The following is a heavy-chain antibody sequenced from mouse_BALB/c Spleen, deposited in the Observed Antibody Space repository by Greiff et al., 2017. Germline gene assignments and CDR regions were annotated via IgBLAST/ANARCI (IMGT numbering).Heavy chain of an antibody. Sequence: VQLQQSGPGLVAPSQSLSITCTVSGFSLTSYGVHWVRQPPGKGLEWLGVIWAGGSTNYNSALMSRLSISKDNSKSQVFLKMNSLQTDDTAMYYCARVGYYGNYKFAYWGQGTLVTVSA. D-gene: IGHD2-1*01. CDR2: IWAGGST. CDR1: GFSLTSYG. J-gene: IGHJ3*01. V-gene: IGHV2-9*02. CDR3: ARVGYYGNYKFAY.